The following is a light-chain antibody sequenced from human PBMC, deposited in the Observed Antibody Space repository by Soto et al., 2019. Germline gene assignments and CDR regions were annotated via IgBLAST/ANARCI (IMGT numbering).Light chain of an antibody. V-gene: IGKV3-15*01. CDR2: GAS. CDR1: QSVSSN. Sequence: EIVVTQSPATLSVSPGERATLSCRASQSVSSNLAWYQQKPGQAPRLLIYGASTRATGIPARFSGSGSGTEFTLTISSLQSEDSALYFCQQYNNWPPITFGQGTKVDIK. J-gene: IGKJ1*01. CDR3: QQYNNWPPIT.